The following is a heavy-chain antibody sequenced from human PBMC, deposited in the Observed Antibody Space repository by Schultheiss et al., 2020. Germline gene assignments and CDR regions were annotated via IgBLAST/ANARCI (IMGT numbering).Heavy chain of an antibody. CDR1: GGSISSGGYY. Sequence: SETLSLTCTVSGGSISSGGYYWSWIRQHPGKGLEWIGYIYYSGSTYYNPSLKSRVTISADTSNNQFSLRLSSVTAADTAIYYCARHAATAIRYRYFDYWGQGILVTVSS. CDR3: ARHAATAIRYRYFDY. J-gene: IGHJ4*02. V-gene: IGHV4-39*01. CDR2: IYYSGST. D-gene: IGHD2-2*02.